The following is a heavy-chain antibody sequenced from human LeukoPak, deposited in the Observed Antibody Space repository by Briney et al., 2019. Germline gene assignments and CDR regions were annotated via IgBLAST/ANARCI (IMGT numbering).Heavy chain of an antibody. J-gene: IGHJ4*02. CDR3: ARSYYYASGSHLDY. D-gene: IGHD3-10*01. CDR2: IYTSGST. Sequence: SETLSLTCTVSGGSISSYYWSWIRQPAGKGLEWIGRIYTSGSTNYNPSLKSRVTMSVDTSKNQFSLKLTSVTAADTAVYYCARSYYYASGSHLDYWGQGTLVTVSS. V-gene: IGHV4-4*07. CDR1: GGSISSYY.